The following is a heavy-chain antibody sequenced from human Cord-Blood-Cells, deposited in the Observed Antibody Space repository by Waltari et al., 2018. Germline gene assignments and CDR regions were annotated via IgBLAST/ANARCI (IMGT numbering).Heavy chain of an antibody. CDR2: IYSGGRT. CDR3: ARVGALRYFDWLLDY. V-gene: IGHV3-53*01. J-gene: IGHJ4*02. D-gene: IGHD3-9*01. Sequence: EVQLVESGGGLIEPGVSLRLSCAASGFTVSSNYMSWVRQAPGKGLDWVSVIYSGGRTYYADSVKGRFTISRDNSKNTLYLQRNSLRAEDTAVYYCARVGALRYFDWLLDYWGQGTLVTVSS. CDR1: GFTVSSNY.